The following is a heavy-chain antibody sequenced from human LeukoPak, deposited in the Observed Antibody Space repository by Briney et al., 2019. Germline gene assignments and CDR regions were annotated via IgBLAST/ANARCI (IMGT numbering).Heavy chain of an antibody. V-gene: IGHV3-49*03. D-gene: IGHD6-19*01. CDR3: SRGSGWLSVY. CDR2: ISGGTT. CDR1: GFTFGGYF. J-gene: IGHJ4*02. Sequence: GGSLRFSCTASGFTFGGYFMSWFRQAPGKGLEWIGFISGGTTEYAASVKGRFTISRDDSTSIAYLQMNSLTTEDTAVYYCSRGSGWLSVYWGQGTLVTVSS.